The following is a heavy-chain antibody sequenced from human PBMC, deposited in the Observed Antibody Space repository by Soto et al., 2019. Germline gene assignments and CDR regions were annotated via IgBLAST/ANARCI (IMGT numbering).Heavy chain of an antibody. Sequence: QVQLQESGPGLVKPSQTLSLTCTVSGGSISSGDYYWSWIRQPPGKGLEWIGYIYYSGSTYYNPSIKSRVTISVETSKNQFSLKLSSVTAADTAVYYCARVLSKQLVGVDYWGQGTLVTVSS. D-gene: IGHD6-13*01. J-gene: IGHJ4*02. CDR3: ARVLSKQLVGVDY. V-gene: IGHV4-30-4*01. CDR2: IYYSGST. CDR1: GGSISSGDYY.